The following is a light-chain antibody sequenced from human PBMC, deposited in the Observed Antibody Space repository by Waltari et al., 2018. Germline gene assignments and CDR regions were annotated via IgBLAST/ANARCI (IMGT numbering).Light chain of an antibody. CDR3: QQYYSTLMYT. CDR2: GAS. J-gene: IGKJ2*01. CDR1: QDIRDS. V-gene: IGKV1-NL1*01. Sequence: DIQMTQSPSSLSASVGDRVTITCRASQDIRDSLAWYQHKPGKAPKLLLYGASSFESGVPSTFIGSADGTEYTLTIGSLQPDDFATYFCQQYYSTLMYTFGQGTKLEI.